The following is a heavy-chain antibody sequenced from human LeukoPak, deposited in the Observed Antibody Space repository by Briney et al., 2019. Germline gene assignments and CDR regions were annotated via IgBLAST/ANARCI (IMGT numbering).Heavy chain of an antibody. CDR2: ISYDGSDK. Sequence: GGSLRLSCAASGFTFSSYDMYWVRQAPGKGLEWVAIISYDGSDKYYADSVKGRFTISRDNSKNTLFLQMDSLRPEDTAVYYCAKDDGWQTQLGGYYYYYGMDVWGQGTTVTVSS. J-gene: IGHJ6*02. CDR1: GFTFSSYD. D-gene: IGHD6-6*01. V-gene: IGHV3-30*18. CDR3: AKDDGWQTQLGGYYYYYGMDV.